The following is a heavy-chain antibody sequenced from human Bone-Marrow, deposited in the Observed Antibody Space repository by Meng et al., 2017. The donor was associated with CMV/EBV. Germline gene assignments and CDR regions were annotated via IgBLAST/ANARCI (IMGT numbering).Heavy chain of an antibody. CDR1: GFTFGDYA. D-gene: IGHD2-21*02. V-gene: IGHV3-49*04. CDR3: TRGGRVTRAFDI. CDR2: IRSKAYGGTT. J-gene: IGHJ3*02. Sequence: GGSLRLSCTASGFTFGDYAMSWVRQAPGKGLEWVGFIRSKAYGGTTEYAASVKGRFTISRDDSKSIAYLQMNSLKTEDTAVYYCTRGGRVTRAFDIWGQGKMVNVAS.